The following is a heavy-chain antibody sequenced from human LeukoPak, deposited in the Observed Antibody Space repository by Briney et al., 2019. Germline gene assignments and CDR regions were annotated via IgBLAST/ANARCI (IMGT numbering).Heavy chain of an antibody. CDR3: ARGPTNMVQGVISD. V-gene: IGHV4-34*01. Sequence: SETLSLTCAVYGGSFSDYYWSWIRQPPGKGLEWIGEINHSGSTNYNPSLKSRVIISVDTSKNQFSLKLSSVTAADTAVYYCARGPTNMVQGVISDRGQGTLVTVSS. J-gene: IGHJ4*02. D-gene: IGHD3-10*01. CDR2: INHSGST. CDR1: GGSFSDYY.